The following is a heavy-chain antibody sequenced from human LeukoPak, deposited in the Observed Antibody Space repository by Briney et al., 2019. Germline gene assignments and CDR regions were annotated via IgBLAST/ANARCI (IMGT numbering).Heavy chain of an antibody. Sequence: PSQTLSFTCTVSGGSISSGGYYWSWIRQHPGKGLEWIGYIYYSGSTYYNPSLKSRVTISVDTSKNQFSLKLSSVTAADTAVYYCVRVVIGMSVYFDYWGQGTLVTVSS. D-gene: IGHD3-22*01. CDR3: VRVVIGMSVYFDY. CDR2: IYYSGST. J-gene: IGHJ4*02. V-gene: IGHV4-31*03. CDR1: GGSISSGGYY.